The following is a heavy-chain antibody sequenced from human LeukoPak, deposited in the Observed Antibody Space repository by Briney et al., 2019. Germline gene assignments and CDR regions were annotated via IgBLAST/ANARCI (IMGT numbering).Heavy chain of an antibody. Sequence: PGGSLRLSCAASGFTFSSYGMHWVRQAPGKGLEWVAFIRYDGSNKYYADSVKGRFTISRDNSKNTLYLQMNSLRAEDTAVYYCAKDMRSYDILTGSFDYWGQGTLVTVSS. CDR2: IRYDGSNK. CDR3: AKDMRSYDILTGSFDY. D-gene: IGHD3-9*01. V-gene: IGHV3-30*02. CDR1: GFTFSSYG. J-gene: IGHJ4*02.